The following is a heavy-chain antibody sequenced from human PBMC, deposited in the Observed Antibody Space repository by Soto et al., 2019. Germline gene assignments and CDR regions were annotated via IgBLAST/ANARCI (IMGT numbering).Heavy chain of an antibody. J-gene: IGHJ4*02. D-gene: IGHD3-22*01. CDR3: ARVPIVYYDSSGYWCFDY. V-gene: IGHV1-18*01. CDR2: ISAYNGNT. Sequence: ASVKVSCKASGYTFTSYGISWVRQAPGQGLEWMGWISAYNGNTNYAQKLQGRVTMTTDTSTSTAYMELRSLRSDDTAVYYCARVPIVYYDSSGYWCFDYWGQGTLVTVSS. CDR1: GYTFTSYG.